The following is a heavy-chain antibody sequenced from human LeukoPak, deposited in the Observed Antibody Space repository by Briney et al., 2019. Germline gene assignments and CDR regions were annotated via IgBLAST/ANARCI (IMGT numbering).Heavy chain of an antibody. Sequence: ASAKVSCKASGGTFSSYAISWVRQAPGQGLEWMGGIIPIFGTANYAQMFQGRVTITADESTSTAYMELSSLRSEDTAVYYCARGLWFGEPYYYYYGMDVWGQGTTVTVSS. CDR2: IIPIFGTA. CDR3: ARGLWFGEPYYYYYGMDV. CDR1: GGTFSSYA. V-gene: IGHV1-69*13. J-gene: IGHJ6*02. D-gene: IGHD3-10*01.